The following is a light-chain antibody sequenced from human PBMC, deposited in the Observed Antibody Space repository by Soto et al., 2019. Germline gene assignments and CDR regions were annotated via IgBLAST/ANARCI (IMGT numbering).Light chain of an antibody. J-gene: IGKJ5*01. CDR2: AAS. CDR3: QQSSSSPIT. V-gene: IGKV1-39*01. CDR1: QSIGNH. Sequence: QMTQSPSSLSASVGDRITITCRASQSIGNHLNWYQQKPGKAPKFLIYAASNLQSGVPSRFSGSVSGTDFTLTVNSLQPEDFATYYCQQSSSSPITFGQGTRLEIK.